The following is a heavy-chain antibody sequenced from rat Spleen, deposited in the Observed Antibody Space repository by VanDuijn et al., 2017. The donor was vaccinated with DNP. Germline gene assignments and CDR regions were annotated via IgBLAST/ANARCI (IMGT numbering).Heavy chain of an antibody. CDR2: VNSAGTT. V-gene: IGHV3-3*01. CDR1: GLSLTSNS. J-gene: IGHJ2*01. CDR3: ARWNIGTTTLDY. Sequence: VQLKESGPGLVQPSQTLSLTCTVSGLSLTSNSVSWIRQPPGKGLEWMGSVNSAGTTNYHPSLKSRISITRDTSKNQFFLQVNSVTTEDTATYYCARWNIGTTTLDYWGQGVMVTVSS. D-gene: IGHD1-5*01.